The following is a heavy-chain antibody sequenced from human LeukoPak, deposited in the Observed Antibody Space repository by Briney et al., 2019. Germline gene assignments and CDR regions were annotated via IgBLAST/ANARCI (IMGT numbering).Heavy chain of an antibody. CDR1: GGSFSGYY. CDR3: ARGGGYCSGGSCYPTPIDP. D-gene: IGHD2-15*01. J-gene: IGHJ5*02. CDR2: INHSGST. Sequence: SETLSLTCAVYGGSFSGYYWGWIRQPPGKGLEWIGEINHSGSTNYNPSLKSRVTISVDTSKNQFSLKLSSVTAADTAVYYCARGGGYCSGGSCYPTPIDPWGQGTLVTVSS. V-gene: IGHV4-34*01.